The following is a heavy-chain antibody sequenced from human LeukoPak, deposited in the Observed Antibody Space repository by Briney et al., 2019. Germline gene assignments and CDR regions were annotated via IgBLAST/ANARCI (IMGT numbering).Heavy chain of an antibody. CDR2: IIPIFGTA. Sequence: GASVKVSCTASGGTFSSYAISWVRQAPGQGLEWMGGIIPIFGTANYAQKFQGRVTITADESTSTAYMELSSLRSEDTAVYYCARGILSIAAAGTEANWGQGTLVTVSS. CDR1: GGTFSSYA. J-gene: IGHJ4*02. V-gene: IGHV1-69*13. D-gene: IGHD6-13*01. CDR3: ARGILSIAAAGTEAN.